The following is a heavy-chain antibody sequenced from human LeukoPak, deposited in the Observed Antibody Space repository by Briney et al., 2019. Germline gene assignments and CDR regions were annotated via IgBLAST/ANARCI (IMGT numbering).Heavy chain of an antibody. CDR3: VRDYHGSGPDY. Sequence: PGRSLRLSCTESGYSFNSHGMHWVRQAPGKGLEWVAVIWYDGSNKYYADSVKGRFTISRDNSKNTVDLQMNSLRAEDTAVYYCVRDYHGSGPDYWGQGTLVTVSS. CDR1: GYSFNSHG. D-gene: IGHD3-10*01. V-gene: IGHV3-33*01. CDR2: IWYDGSNK. J-gene: IGHJ4*02.